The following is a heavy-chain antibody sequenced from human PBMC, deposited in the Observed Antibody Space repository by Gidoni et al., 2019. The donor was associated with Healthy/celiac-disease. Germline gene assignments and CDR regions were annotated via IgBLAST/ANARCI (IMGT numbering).Heavy chain of an antibody. Sequence: QVQLVESGGGVVQPGRSLRLSCAASGFTFSSYGMHWVRQAPGKGLEWVAVIWYDGSNKYYADSVKGRFTISRDNSKNTLYLQMNSLRAEDTAVYYCARDFLVGATTWPFDYWGQGTLVTVSS. CDR2: IWYDGSNK. D-gene: IGHD1-26*01. CDR3: ARDFLVGATTWPFDY. V-gene: IGHV3-33*01. J-gene: IGHJ4*02. CDR1: GFTFSSYG.